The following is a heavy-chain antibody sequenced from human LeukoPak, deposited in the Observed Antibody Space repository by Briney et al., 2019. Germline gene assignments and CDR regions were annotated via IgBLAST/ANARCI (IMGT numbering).Heavy chain of an antibody. CDR2: ISAGNVNT. CDR3: ARGYKNFDY. V-gene: IGHV1-3*01. CDR1: GYNFNSYS. J-gene: IGHJ4*02. D-gene: IGHD1-1*01. Sequence: ASVTVSCKASGYNFNSYSIHWVRQAPGQRLEWMGWISAGNVNTKYSQKFQGRVTITRDTSANTAYMELSSLRSEDTAVYYCARGYKNFDYWGQGTLVTVSS.